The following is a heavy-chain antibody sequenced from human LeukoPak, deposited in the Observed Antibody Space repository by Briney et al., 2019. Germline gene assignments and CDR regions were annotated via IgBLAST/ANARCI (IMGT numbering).Heavy chain of an antibody. CDR2: IKGTGLTT. J-gene: IGHJ3*02. CDR3: ARESYCSGGSCYSGRAFDI. CDR1: GFTFSDYY. D-gene: IGHD2-15*01. V-gene: IGHV3-11*04. Sequence: GGSLRLSCAASGFTFSDYYMSWIRQAPGKGLEWVSTIKGTGLTTYYADSVKGRFTISRDNAKNTLYLQMNSLRAEDTAVYYCARESYCSGGSCYSGRAFDIWGQGTMVTVSS.